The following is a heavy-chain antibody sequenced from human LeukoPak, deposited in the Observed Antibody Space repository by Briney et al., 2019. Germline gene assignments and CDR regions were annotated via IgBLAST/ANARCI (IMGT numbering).Heavy chain of an antibody. V-gene: IGHV3-30*18. J-gene: IGHJ4*02. CDR3: AKDVDSSSWIADY. D-gene: IGHD6-13*01. CDR1: GFTFSSYG. CDR2: ISSDGTNK. Sequence: GGSLRLSCAASGFTFSSYGMHWVRQAPGKGLEWVAVISSDGTNKYYADSVKGRFTISRDNSKNTLYLQMNSLRAEDTAVYYCAKDVDSSSWIADYWGQGTLVTVSS.